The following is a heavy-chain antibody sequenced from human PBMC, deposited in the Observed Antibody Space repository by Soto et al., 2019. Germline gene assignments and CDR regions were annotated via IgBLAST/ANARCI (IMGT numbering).Heavy chain of an antibody. CDR1: GFSLTTDGVG. CDR3: ARKTSGSLDP. J-gene: IGHJ5*02. Sequence: HITLKESGPTLVRPTQTLTLTCTFSGFSLTTDGVGVGWLRQPPGKAPEWLALIYWDDDKWLNPSLMSRLTITKDTSKNHVILKMTTMEPVDTGTYYCARKTSGSLDPWGQGILVTVSS. V-gene: IGHV2-5*02. D-gene: IGHD3-10*01. CDR2: IYWDDDK.